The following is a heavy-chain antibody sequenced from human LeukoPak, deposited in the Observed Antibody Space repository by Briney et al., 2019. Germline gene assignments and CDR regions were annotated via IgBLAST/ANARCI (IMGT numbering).Heavy chain of an antibody. J-gene: IGHJ4*02. D-gene: IGHD2-15*01. CDR1: XLTSGXYA. V-gene: IGHV3-23*01. CDR2: FSGGGDS. CDR3: AKEVERHFDLRY. Sequence: CXXXXLTSGXYAMSWVRQAPGKGLEWVSAFSGGGDSFYADSVRGRFSISADRSRNILYLLMNSLRVEDTAVYYCAKEVERHFDLRYWGQGIPVTVSS.